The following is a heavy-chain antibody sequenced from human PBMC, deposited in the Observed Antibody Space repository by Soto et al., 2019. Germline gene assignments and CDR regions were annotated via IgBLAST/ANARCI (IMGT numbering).Heavy chain of an antibody. D-gene: IGHD3-10*01. CDR1: GGSISSYY. CDR2: VHHSWGS. V-gene: IGHV4-59*08. Sequence: QVQLQESGPGLVKPSETLSLSCTVSGGSISSYYWSWFRQSPGKRMEWIGYVHHSWGSSYNPSLQSRVAIALGTSMSQFSLKVTSVTATDTAGYYCARHGFGPLHGLVDVWGQGTTVTVSS. CDR3: ARHGFGPLHGLVDV. J-gene: IGHJ6*02.